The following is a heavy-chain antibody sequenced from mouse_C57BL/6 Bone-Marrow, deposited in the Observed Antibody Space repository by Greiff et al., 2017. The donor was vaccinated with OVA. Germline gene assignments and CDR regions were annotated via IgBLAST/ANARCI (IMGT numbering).Heavy chain of an antibody. D-gene: IGHD1-1*01. J-gene: IGHJ4*01. Sequence: EVQLQQSGAELVRPGASVKLSCTASGFNIKDDYMHWVKQRPEQGLEWIGWIDPENGDTEYASKFQGKATIPADTSSNTAYLQLSSLTSEDTAVYYCTTPFYGSSYEDAMDYWGQGTSVTVSS. CDR1: GFNIKDDY. CDR3: TTPFYGSSYEDAMDY. V-gene: IGHV14-4*01. CDR2: IDPENGDT.